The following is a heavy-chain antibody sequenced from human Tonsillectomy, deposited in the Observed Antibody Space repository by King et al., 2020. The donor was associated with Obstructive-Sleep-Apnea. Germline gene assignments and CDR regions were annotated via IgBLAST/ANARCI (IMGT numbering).Heavy chain of an antibody. J-gene: IGHJ4*02. CDR3: ARDNSGFDY. Sequence: QLVQSGGGLVKPGGSLRLSCAASGFTLSSYIMNWVRQAPGKGLEWVSSIGSSRNDMYYADSVKGRFSISRDNAKNSLHLQMNSLRAEDTAVYYCARDNSGFDYWGQGTLVTVSS. V-gene: IGHV3-21*01. D-gene: IGHD1-26*01. CDR1: GFTLSSYI. CDR2: IGSSRNDM.